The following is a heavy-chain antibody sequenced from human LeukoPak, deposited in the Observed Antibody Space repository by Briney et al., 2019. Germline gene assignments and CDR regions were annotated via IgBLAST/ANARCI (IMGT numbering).Heavy chain of an antibody. V-gene: IGHV5-51*01. D-gene: IGHD4-17*01. CDR2: IYPGDSST. Sequence: GESLKISCKSSGYSFTSYWIVWVRQMPGKGLEWMGIIYPGDSSTTYSPSFRGQVTISADKSITTAYLQWSSLEASDTAIYYCARHVGPGMPVTTELSSYYYYHGMDVWGKGTTVTVSS. J-gene: IGHJ6*04. CDR1: GYSFTSYW. CDR3: ARHVGPGMPVTTELSSYYYYHGMDV.